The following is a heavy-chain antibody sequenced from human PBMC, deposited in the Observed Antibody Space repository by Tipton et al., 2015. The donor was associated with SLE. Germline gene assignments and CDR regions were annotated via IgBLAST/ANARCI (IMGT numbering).Heavy chain of an antibody. CDR1: GFTFDDYA. Sequence: SLRLSCAASGFTFDDYAMHWVRQAPGKGLEWVSGISWNSGSIGYADSVKGRFTISRDNAKNSLYLQMNSLRTEDTAFYFCAKDYSSSSEAPYFESWGQGTLVTVSS. V-gene: IGHV3-9*01. J-gene: IGHJ4*02. CDR2: ISWNSGSI. D-gene: IGHD5-18*01. CDR3: AKDYSSSSEAPYFES.